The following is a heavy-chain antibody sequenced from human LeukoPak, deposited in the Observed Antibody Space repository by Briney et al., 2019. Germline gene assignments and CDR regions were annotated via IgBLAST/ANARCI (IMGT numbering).Heavy chain of an antibody. D-gene: IGHD3-16*02. CDR2: ISYDGSNK. V-gene: IGHV3-30-3*01. CDR1: GFTFSSYA. J-gene: IGHJ4*02. CDR3: ARQYDYVWGSYRPNFDY. Sequence: PGGFLRLSCAASGFTFSSYAMHWVRQAPGKGLEWVAVISYDGSNKYYADSVKGRFTISRDNSKNTLYLQMNSLRAEDTAVYYCARQYDYVWGSYRPNFDYWGQGTLVTVSS.